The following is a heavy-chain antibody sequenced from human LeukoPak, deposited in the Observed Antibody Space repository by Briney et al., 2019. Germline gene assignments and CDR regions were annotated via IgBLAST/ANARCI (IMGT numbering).Heavy chain of an antibody. J-gene: IGHJ2*01. CDR1: GGSISSYY. Sequence: SETLSPTCTVSGGSISSYYWSWIRQPPGKGLEWIGYIYYSGSNNYNPSLKSRVTISVDTSKNQFSLKLSSVTAADTAVYYCRIAVAGRDWYFDLWGRGTLVTVSS. V-gene: IGHV4-59*12. CDR3: RIAVAGRDWYFDL. CDR2: IYYSGSN. D-gene: IGHD6-19*01.